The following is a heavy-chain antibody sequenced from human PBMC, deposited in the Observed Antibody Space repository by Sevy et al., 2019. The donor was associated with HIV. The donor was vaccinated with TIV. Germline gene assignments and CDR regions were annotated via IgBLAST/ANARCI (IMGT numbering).Heavy chain of an antibody. V-gene: IGHV3-33*01. CDR2: IGYEGSNK. CDR3: ARDPRMYGDYLPTYFDT. CDR1: GFTPSTYG. Sequence: GGSLRLSCAASGFTPSTYGMHWVRQAPGKGLEWVAVIGYEGSNKYYADSVKGRFTISRDNSKNTLFLQMDSLRAEDTAVSYCARDPRMYGDYLPTYFDTWGQGTLVTVSS. D-gene: IGHD2-8*01. J-gene: IGHJ4*02.